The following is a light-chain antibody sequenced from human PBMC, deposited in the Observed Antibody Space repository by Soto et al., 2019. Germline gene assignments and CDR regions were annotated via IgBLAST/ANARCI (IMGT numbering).Light chain of an antibody. CDR1: SGHSTYI. J-gene: IGLJ2*01. V-gene: IGLV4-60*02. CDR3: ETWDTNVVV. Sequence: QSVLTQSSSASASLGSSVKLTCTLSSGHSTYIIAWHQQQPGKAPRYLMKLEGSGSYNKGSGIPDRFSGSSSGADRYLTISNLQFEDEADYYCETWDTNVVVFGGGTPLTVL. CDR2: LEGSGSY.